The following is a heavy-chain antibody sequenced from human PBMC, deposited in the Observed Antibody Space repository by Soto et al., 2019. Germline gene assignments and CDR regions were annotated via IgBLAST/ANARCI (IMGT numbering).Heavy chain of an antibody. V-gene: IGHV3-7*04. D-gene: IGHD2-15*01. CDR2: INQDGSEK. Sequence: EVHLVESGGGLVQTGGSLRLSCAIFESTVSRDWMNWVRQAPGKGLEWVAHINQDGSEKYYVDSVKGRFTISRDNAKKSLFLQMNSLLPADPALYDCSGGVGAAFWGQGTLVTVSS. CDR1: ESTVSRDW. CDR3: SGGVGAAF. J-gene: IGHJ4*02.